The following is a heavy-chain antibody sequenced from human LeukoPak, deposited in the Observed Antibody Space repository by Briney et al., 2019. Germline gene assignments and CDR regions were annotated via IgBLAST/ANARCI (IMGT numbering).Heavy chain of an antibody. Sequence: SETLSLTCTVSGGSLSSGGSYWSWIRQHPGKGLEWIGYIYYSGSTYYNPSLKSRVTISVDTSKNQFSLKLSSVTAADTAVYYCARHYYDSSGYSVGFDYWGQGTLVTVSS. CDR1: GGSLSSGGSY. J-gene: IGHJ4*02. CDR2: IYYSGST. V-gene: IGHV4-31*03. D-gene: IGHD3-22*01. CDR3: ARHYYDSSGYSVGFDY.